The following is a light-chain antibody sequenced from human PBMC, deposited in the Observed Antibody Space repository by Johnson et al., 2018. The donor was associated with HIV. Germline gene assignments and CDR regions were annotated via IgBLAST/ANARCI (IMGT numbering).Light chain of an antibody. J-gene: IGLJ1*01. CDR2: DNN. CDR3: GTWDISLRSYV. CDR1: SSNIGNNY. Sequence: QSVLTQPPSVSAAPGQKVTISCSGSSSNIGNNYVSWYQQLPGTAPKLLIYDNNKRPSGIPDRFSGSKSGTSATLGITGLQTGDEADYYCGTWDISLRSYVFGTATKVPVL. V-gene: IGLV1-51*01.